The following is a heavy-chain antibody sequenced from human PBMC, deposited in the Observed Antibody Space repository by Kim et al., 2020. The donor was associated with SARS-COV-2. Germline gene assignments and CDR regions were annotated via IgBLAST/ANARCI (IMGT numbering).Heavy chain of an antibody. D-gene: IGHD5-12*01. CDR2: IQDSGAT. CDR3: ARFNPWGATTHFDS. J-gene: IGHJ4*02. CDR1: SINSGSYS. V-gene: IGHV4-31*02. Sequence: SINSGSYSWGWIRQHPGKGLGWIGYIQDSGATYYTPSLQSRAIISADTSKTHFSLTLRSVTAADTAVYYCARFNPWGATTHFDSWGQGTLAT.